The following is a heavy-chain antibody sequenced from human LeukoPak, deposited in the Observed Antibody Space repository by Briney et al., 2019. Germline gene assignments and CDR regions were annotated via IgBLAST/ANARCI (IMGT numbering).Heavy chain of an antibody. V-gene: IGHV4-4*02. Sequence: GSLRLSCAASGFTFSSYSMNWVRQAPGKGLEWIGEIYHSGSTNYNPSLKSRVTISVDKSKNQFSLKLSSVTAADTAVYYCARVYSSGTNWFDPWGQGTLVTVSS. CDR2: IYHSGST. CDR1: GFTFSSYSM. J-gene: IGHJ5*02. D-gene: IGHD6-19*01. CDR3: ARVYSSGTNWFDP.